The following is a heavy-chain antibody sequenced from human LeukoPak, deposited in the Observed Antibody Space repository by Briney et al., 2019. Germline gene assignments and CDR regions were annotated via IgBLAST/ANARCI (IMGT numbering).Heavy chain of an antibody. V-gene: IGHV3-21*01. D-gene: IGHD5-12*01. J-gene: IGHJ4*02. CDR2: ISSSSSYI. Sequence: GGSLRLSCAASGFTSSSYSMNWVRQAPGKGLEWVSSISSSSSYIYYADSVKGRFTISRDNAKNSLYLQMNSLRAEDTAVYYCVRDGGNSGYDPLGYWGQGTLVTVSS. CDR3: VRDGGNSGYDPLGY. CDR1: GFTSSSYS.